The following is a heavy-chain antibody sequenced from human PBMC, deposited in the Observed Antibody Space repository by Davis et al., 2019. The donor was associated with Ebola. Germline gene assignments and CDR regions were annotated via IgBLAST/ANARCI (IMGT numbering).Heavy chain of an antibody. J-gene: IGHJ4*02. V-gene: IGHV1-69*13. CDR3: AGEGWRDTAMVTPFDY. Sequence: AASVKVSCKASGGTFSSHAISWVRQAPGQGLEWMGGIIPMFGTANYAQKFQGRVTITADESTRTAHMELSSLRSEDTAVYYCAGEGWRDTAMVTPFDYWGQGTLVTVSS. CDR1: GGTFSSHA. CDR2: IIPMFGTA. D-gene: IGHD5-18*01.